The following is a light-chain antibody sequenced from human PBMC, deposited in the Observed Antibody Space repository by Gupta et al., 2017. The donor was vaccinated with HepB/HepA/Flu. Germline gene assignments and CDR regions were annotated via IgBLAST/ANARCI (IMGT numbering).Light chain of an antibody. J-gene: IGKJ1*01. CDR2: WAS. Sequence: DIVMTQSPDSLAVSLGERATINCKSSQSVLYSSNNKNYLAWYQQKPGQPPKLLIYWASTRESGGTDRFSGRGYVTDFTLTSSRRQDEDVAVYYVQQDYSTKTFGQGTKVEIK. V-gene: IGKV4-1*01. CDR1: QSVLYSSNNKNY. CDR3: QQDYSTKT.